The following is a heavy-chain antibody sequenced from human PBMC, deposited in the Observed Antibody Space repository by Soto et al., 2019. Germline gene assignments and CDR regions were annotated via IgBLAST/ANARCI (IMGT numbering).Heavy chain of an antibody. CDR1: GYTFTTYS. D-gene: IGHD2-2*01. Sequence: QVQLVQSGPEMKKPGASVKLSCKASGYTFTTYSMHWVRQAPGQRLEWMGWIHAGNGNTEHSQKFQGRVTITRDTSASTAYLELGSLRSEDTAVYYWARAACSSTSCYNYYAYGMGVWGQGTAVTVS. CDR2: IHAGNGNT. J-gene: IGHJ6*02. CDR3: ARAACSSTSCYNYYAYGMGV. V-gene: IGHV1-3*01.